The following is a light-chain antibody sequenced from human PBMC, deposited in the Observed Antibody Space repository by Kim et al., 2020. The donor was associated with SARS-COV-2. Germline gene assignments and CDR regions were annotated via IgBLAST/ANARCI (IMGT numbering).Light chain of an antibody. V-gene: IGLV2-14*04. CDR1: SSGVGYDYP. J-gene: IGLJ1*01. CDR2: DVS. Sequence: CTATSSGVGYDYPYSSYQQHPGDTPKLIMYDVSGRPSGGANRFSGSQSGSTASLTISWVRAEDEADYYYSSHTAGSTYVFGLGTKVTVL. CDR3: SSHTAGSTYV.